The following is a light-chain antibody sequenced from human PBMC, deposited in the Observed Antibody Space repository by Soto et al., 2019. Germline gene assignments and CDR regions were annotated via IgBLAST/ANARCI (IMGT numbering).Light chain of an antibody. J-gene: IGKJ4*01. Sequence: EIVLTQSPATLSLSPGERATLSCRASQSVSNYLAWYQQKPGQAPRLLLYDATNRATGIVPRFSGSGFGTDFTLTIGSLEPEDSAVYYCQQRANWPLTFGGGTKVEIQ. CDR2: DAT. V-gene: IGKV3-11*01. CDR1: QSVSNY. CDR3: QQRANWPLT.